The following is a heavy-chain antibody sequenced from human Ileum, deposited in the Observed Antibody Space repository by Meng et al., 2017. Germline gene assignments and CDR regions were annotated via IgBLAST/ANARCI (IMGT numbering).Heavy chain of an antibody. CDR1: EYIFTNYP. D-gene: IGHD3-22*01. V-gene: IGHV1-3*01. Sequence: QVELLQSGAEVKKPGASVTVSCKASEYIFTNYPIHWVRQAPGQSLEWMGWITGGNGKTQYSQRFQARVTITRDTSARTTYLELKSLTSADTAVYYCASFGTWDCAGLSCYYDYWGQGILVTVSS. CDR2: ITGGNGKT. CDR3: ASFGTWDCAGLSCYYDY. J-gene: IGHJ4*02.